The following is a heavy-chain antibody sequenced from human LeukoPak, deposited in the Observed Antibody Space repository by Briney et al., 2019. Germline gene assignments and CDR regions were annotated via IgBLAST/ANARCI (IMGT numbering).Heavy chain of an antibody. CDR1: GGSISSSSYY. D-gene: IGHD3-10*01. CDR2: IYYSGST. J-gene: IGHJ4*02. V-gene: IGHV4-39*07. CDR3: ARDNGSGEDY. Sequence: SETLSLTCTVSGGSISSSSYYWGWIRQPPGKGLEWIGSIYYSGSTYYNPSLKSRVTISVDTSKNQFSLKLSSVTAADTAVYYCARDNGSGEDYWGQGTLVTVSS.